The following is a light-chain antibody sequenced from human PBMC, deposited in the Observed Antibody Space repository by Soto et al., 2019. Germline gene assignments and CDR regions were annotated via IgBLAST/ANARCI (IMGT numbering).Light chain of an antibody. CDR2: EVT. V-gene: IGLV2-8*01. J-gene: IGLJ1*01. CDR3: CSYADNNDYV. CDR1: SSDIGAYDY. Sequence: QSALTQPASLSGSPGQSITISCTGTSSDIGAYDYVSWFQQHPGKAPKLMIYEVTRRPSGVPDRFSGSKSGNTASLNVSGLQAEDEADYYCCSYADNNDYVVGTGTKV.